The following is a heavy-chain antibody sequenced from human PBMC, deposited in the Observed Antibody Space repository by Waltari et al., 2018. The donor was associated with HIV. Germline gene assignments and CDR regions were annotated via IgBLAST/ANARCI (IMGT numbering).Heavy chain of an antibody. V-gene: IGHV3-23*01. Sequence: VRRWEAGGGWLPPRRSLRPSCACAGFAFGKSVVSWVRQAPGKGLEWVSSISGNGGSTYYAETVKGRFTVSRDNSKDTLFLQMNSLRAEDTALYYCAKEGIIVITDAFDIWGQGTMVIVSS. CDR3: AKEGIIVITDAFDI. CDR1: GFAFGKSV. J-gene: IGHJ3*02. D-gene: IGHD3-22*01. CDR2: ISGNGGST.